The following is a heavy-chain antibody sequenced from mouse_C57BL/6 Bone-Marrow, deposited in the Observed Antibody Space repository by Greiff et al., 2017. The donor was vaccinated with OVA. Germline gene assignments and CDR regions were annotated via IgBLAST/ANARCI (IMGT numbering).Heavy chain of an antibody. D-gene: IGHD2-3*01. V-gene: IGHV2-2*01. CDR3: ASFYYGYSAWFAY. Sequence: QVQLQQSGPGLVQPSQSLSITCTVSGFSLTSYGVHWVRQSPGKGLEWLGVIWSGGSTDYNAAFISRLSISKDNSKSQVFFKMNSLQADDTAIYYCASFYYGYSAWFAYWGQGTLVTVSA. CDR1: GFSLTSYG. CDR2: IWSGGST. J-gene: IGHJ3*01.